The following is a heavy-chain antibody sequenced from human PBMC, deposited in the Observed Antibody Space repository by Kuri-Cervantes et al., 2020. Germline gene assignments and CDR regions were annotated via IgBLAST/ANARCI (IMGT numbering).Heavy chain of an antibody. CDR2: ISAYNGNT. J-gene: IGHJ3*02. CDR3: ARGGTYDYIWGNYRNDGFDI. D-gene: IGHD3-16*02. V-gene: IGHV1-18*01. CDR1: GYTFTSYG. Sequence: ASVKVSCKASGYTFTSYGISWVRQAPGQGLEWMGWISAYNGNTNYAQKLQGRVTMTTDTSTSTAYMELRSLRSDDTAVYYCARGGTYDYIWGNYRNDGFDIWGQGTMVTVSS.